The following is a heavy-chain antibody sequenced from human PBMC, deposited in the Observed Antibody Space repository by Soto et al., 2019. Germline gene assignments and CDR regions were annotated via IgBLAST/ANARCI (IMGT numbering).Heavy chain of an antibody. CDR3: AREGMGFGY. D-gene: IGHD1-26*01. CDR1: GFTVSSYY. Sequence: QLVESGGGLIQPGGSLRLSCAASGFTVSSYYMSWVRQAPGKGLEWVSVDYSTGSTYYADSVKGRFTISRDISKNMIYLQMDSLRAEDTAVYYCAREGMGFGYWGQGTLVTVSS. V-gene: IGHV3-53*01. J-gene: IGHJ4*02. CDR2: DYSTGST.